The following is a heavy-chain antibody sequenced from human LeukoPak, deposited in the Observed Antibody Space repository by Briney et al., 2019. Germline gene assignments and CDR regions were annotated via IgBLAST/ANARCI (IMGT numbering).Heavy chain of an antibody. CDR2: IYHSGST. CDR1: GGSISSGGYS. Sequence: PSETLSLTCAVSGGSISSGGYSWSWIRQPPGKGLEWIGYIYHSGSTYYNTSLKSRVTISVDRSKNQFSLKLSSVTAADTAVYYCASYGDYGWFDYWGQGTLVTVSS. CDR3: ASYGDYGWFDY. D-gene: IGHD4-17*01. V-gene: IGHV4-30-2*01. J-gene: IGHJ4*02.